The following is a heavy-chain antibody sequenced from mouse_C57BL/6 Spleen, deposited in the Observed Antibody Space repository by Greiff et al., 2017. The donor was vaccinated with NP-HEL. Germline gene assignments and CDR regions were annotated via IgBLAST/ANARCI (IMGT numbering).Heavy chain of an antibody. CDR1: GFNIKDDY. J-gene: IGHJ1*03. Sequence: VQLQQSGAELVRPGASVKLSCTASGFNIKDDYMHWVKQRPEQGLEWIGWIDPENGDTEYASKFQGKATITADTSSNTAYLQLSSLTSEDTAVYYCTRMAYSNYIYWYFDVWGTGTTVTVSS. CDR3: TRMAYSNYIYWYFDV. D-gene: IGHD2-5*01. V-gene: IGHV14-4*01. CDR2: IDPENGDT.